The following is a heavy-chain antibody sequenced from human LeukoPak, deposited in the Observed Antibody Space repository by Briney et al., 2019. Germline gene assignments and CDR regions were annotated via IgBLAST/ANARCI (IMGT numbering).Heavy chain of an antibody. CDR2: IIPIFGST. CDR3: ARGVRSHFCDYSGLYYYYLDL. V-gene: IGHV1-69*05. CDR1: GGTFSGQA. Sequence: VASVKVSCKPSGGTFSGQAVSWVRQAPGQGLEWMGRIIPIFGSTDYSQKFQGRVTITTDEPATIVYMELSSLRSDDTAVYYCARGVRSHFCDYSGLYYYYLDLWGKGTTVTVSS. D-gene: IGHD4-11*01. J-gene: IGHJ6*03.